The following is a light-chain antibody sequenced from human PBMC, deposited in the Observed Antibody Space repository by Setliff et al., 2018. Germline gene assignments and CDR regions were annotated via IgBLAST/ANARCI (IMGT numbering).Light chain of an antibody. CDR2: DND. J-gene: IGLJ2*01. CDR1: GSNIGDNY. CDR3: GTWDSSLSALV. V-gene: IGLV1-51*01. Sequence: QSVLTQPPPVSAAPGQKVTISCSGSGSNIGDNYVSWYQQLPGTAPKVLICDNDKRPSGIPDRFSGSKSGTSATLGITGLQTGDEADYYCGTWDSSLSALVFGGGTKVTVL.